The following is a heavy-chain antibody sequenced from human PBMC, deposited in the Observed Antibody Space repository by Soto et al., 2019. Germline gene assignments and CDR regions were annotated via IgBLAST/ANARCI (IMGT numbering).Heavy chain of an antibody. J-gene: IGHJ6*02. V-gene: IGHV5-51*01. CDR2: IYPGDSDT. Sequence: GESLKISCKGSGYSFSSYWIGLVRPMPGNGLEWMGIIYPGDSDTRYSPSFQGQVTISADKSISTAYLQWSSLKASDTAMYYCARTSAAGKYYYGMEVWGQGTTVTVSS. CDR3: ARTSAAGKYYYGMEV. D-gene: IGHD6-13*01. CDR1: GYSFSSYW.